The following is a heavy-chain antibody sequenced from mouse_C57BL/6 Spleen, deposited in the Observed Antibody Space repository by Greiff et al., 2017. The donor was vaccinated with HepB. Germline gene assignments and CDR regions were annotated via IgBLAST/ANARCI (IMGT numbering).Heavy chain of an antibody. V-gene: IGHV5-17*01. Sequence: EVKLVESGGGLVKPGGSLKLSCAASGFTFSDYGMNWVRQAPEKGLEWVAYISSGSSTIYSADTVKGRFTISSDNAKNTLFLQMTSRRSEDTAMYYCASEGSGSSPRYWYFDVWGTGTTVTVSS. CDR1: GFTFSDYG. J-gene: IGHJ1*03. CDR3: ASEGSGSSPRYWYFDV. D-gene: IGHD1-1*01. CDR2: ISSGSSTI.